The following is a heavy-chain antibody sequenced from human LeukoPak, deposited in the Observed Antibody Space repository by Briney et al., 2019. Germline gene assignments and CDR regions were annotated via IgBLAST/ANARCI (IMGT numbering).Heavy chain of an antibody. CDR2: IFYSGST. CDR1: GDSISSSSYY. CDR3: ARRTYKILRGTEYGYWYFDL. J-gene: IGHJ2*01. V-gene: IGHV4-39*01. Sequence: SETLSLTCTVSGDSISSSSYYWGWIRQPPGKGLEWIGSIFYSGSTFSNPSLRSRVTISVVTSKNQFSLKLTSVTAADTAVYYSARRTYKILRGTEYGYWYFDLWGRGTRVTVSS. D-gene: IGHD3-9*01.